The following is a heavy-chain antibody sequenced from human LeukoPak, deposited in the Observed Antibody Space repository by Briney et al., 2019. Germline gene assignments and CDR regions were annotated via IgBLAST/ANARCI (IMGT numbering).Heavy chain of an antibody. Sequence: PSETLSLTCTVSGGSISSYYWSWIRQPPGKGLERIGYIYYSGSTNYNPSLKSRVTISVDTSKNRFSLKLSSVTAADTAVYYCARERVFADYYGSGSPFVYGMDVWGKGTTVTVSS. D-gene: IGHD3-10*01. CDR1: GGSISSYY. V-gene: IGHV4-59*01. CDR2: IYYSGST. J-gene: IGHJ6*04. CDR3: ARERVFADYYGSGSPFVYGMDV.